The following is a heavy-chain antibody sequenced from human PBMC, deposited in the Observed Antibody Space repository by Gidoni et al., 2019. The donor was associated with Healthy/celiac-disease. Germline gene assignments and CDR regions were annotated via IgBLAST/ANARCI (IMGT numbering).Heavy chain of an antibody. CDR1: GFTFRSYG. J-gene: IGHJ4*02. Sequence: QVQLVESGGCVVQPGRSLRLSCAASGFTFRSYGRHWVRQAPGKGLEWVAVISYDGSNKYYADSVEGRVTIARDNSKNTLYLQMNSLRAEDTAVYYWAKGKEYYDFWSGYSRYWGQGTLVTVSS. V-gene: IGHV3-30*18. CDR2: ISYDGSNK. D-gene: IGHD3-3*01. CDR3: AKGKEYYDFWSGYSRY.